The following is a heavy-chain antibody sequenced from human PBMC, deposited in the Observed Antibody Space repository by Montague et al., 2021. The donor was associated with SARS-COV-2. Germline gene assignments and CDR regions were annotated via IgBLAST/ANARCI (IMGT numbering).Heavy chain of an antibody. V-gene: IGHV4-4*07. D-gene: IGHD3-22*01. J-gene: IGHJ5*02. Sequence: SETLSLTCTVSGGSTNNYYWSWIRQPAGKGLEWIGRIHASGISTXNPSLETRVTMPVDTSKNQFSLKLSSVTAADTAVYYCARGRFYYDSGELGSWGQGTLVTVSS. CDR2: IHASGIS. CDR1: GGSTNNYY. CDR3: ARGRFYYDSGELGS.